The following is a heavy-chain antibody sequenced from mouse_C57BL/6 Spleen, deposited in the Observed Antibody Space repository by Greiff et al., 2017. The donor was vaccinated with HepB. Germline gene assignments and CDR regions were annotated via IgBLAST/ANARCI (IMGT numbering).Heavy chain of an antibody. CDR3: AREEADYDYDGVGFDY. CDR2: INYDGSST. CDR1: GFTFSDYY. Sequence: EVKLMESEGGLVQPGSSMKLSCTASGFTFSDYYMAWVRQVPEKGLEWVANINYDGSSTYYLDSLKSRFIISRDNAKNILYLQMSSLKSEDTATYYCAREEADYDYDGVGFDYWGQGTTLTVSS. J-gene: IGHJ2*01. V-gene: IGHV5-16*01. D-gene: IGHD2-4*01.